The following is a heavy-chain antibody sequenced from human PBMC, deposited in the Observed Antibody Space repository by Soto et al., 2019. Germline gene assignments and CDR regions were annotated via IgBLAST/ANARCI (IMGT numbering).Heavy chain of an antibody. CDR3: ARVGYDSSGYYYDY. D-gene: IGHD3-22*01. CDR2: IIPIFGTA. CDR1: GGTFSSYA. Sequence: SVQVSCKASGGTFSSYAISWVRQAPGQGLEWMGGIIPIFGTANYAQKCQGRVTITADESTSTAYMELSSLRSEDTAVYYCARVGYDSSGYYYDYWGQGTLVTVSS. J-gene: IGHJ4*02. V-gene: IGHV1-69*13.